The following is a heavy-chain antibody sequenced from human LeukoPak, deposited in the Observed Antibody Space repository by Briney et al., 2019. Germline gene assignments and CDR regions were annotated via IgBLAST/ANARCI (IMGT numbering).Heavy chain of an antibody. CDR1: GGSFSGYY. Sequence: SETLSLTCAVYGGSFSGYYWSWIRQPPGKGLEWIGEINHSGSTYYNPSLKSRVTISVDTSKNQFSLKLSSVTAADTAVYYCASSTPIYGSGSPHWGQGTLVTVSS. D-gene: IGHD3-10*01. CDR2: INHSGST. CDR3: ASSTPIYGSGSPH. J-gene: IGHJ4*02. V-gene: IGHV4-34*01.